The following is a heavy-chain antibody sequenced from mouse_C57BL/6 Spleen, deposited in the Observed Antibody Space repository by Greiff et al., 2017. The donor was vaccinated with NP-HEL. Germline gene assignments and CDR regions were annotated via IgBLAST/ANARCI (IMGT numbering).Heavy chain of an antibody. J-gene: IGHJ3*01. Sequence: TDYYMNWVKQSHGKSLEWIGDINPNNGGTSYNQKFKGKATLTVDKSSSTAYMELRSLTSEDSAVYYCARDGSSYDWFAYWGQGTLVTVSA. CDR3: ARDGSSYDWFAY. D-gene: IGHD1-1*01. V-gene: IGHV1-26*01. CDR2: INPNNGGT. CDR1: TDYY.